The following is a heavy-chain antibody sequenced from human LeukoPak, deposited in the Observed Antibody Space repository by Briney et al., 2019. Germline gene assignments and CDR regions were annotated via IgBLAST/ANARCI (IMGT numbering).Heavy chain of an antibody. D-gene: IGHD3-9*01. V-gene: IGHV3-48*04. J-gene: IGHJ4*02. CDR2: ISSSGSTI. CDR3: ARGLRYFDWLSQSGFDY. CDR1: GFTFSSYS. Sequence: GGSLRLSCAASGFTFSSYSMNWVRQAPGKGLEWVSYISSSGSTIYYADSVKGRFTISRDNAKNSLYLQMNSLRAEDTAVYYCARGLRYFDWLSQSGFDYWGQGTLVTVSS.